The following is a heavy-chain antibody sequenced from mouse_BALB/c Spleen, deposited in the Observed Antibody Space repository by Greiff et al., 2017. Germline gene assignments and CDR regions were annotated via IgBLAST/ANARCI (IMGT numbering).Heavy chain of an antibody. Sequence: QVQLQQPGAELVKPGASVKLSCKASGYTFTSYWMHWVKQRPGQGLEWIGEINPSNGRTNYNEKFKSKATLTVDKSSSTAYMQLSSLTSEDSAVYYRARNYYGSSGAYWGQGTLVTVSA. CDR3: ARNYYGSSGAY. J-gene: IGHJ3*01. V-gene: IGHV1S81*02. D-gene: IGHD1-1*01. CDR2: INPSNGRT. CDR1: GYTFTSYW.